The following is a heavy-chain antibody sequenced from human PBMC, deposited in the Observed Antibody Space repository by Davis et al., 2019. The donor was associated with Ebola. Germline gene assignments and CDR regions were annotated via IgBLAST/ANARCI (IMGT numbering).Heavy chain of an antibody. CDR1: GYTFTSYA. J-gene: IGHJ4*02. V-gene: IGHV1-3*01. CDR3: ARDRGGDYSFDY. CDR2: INAGNGNT. D-gene: IGHD3-10*01. Sequence: AASVKVSCKASGYTFTSYAMHWVRRAPGQRLEWMGWINAGNGNTKYSQKFQGRVTITRDTSASTAYVELSSLRSGDTAVYYCARDRGGDYSFDYWGQGTLVTVSS.